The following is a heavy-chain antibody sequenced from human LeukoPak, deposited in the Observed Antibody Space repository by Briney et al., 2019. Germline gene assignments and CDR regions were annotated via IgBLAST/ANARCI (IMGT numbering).Heavy chain of an antibody. Sequence: AGGSLRLSCAASGFTFSSYSMNWVRQAPGKGLEWVSSISSSSSYIYYADSVKGRFTIPRDNAKNSLYLQMNSLRAEDTAVYYCARAVYYDSSWDYWGQGTLVTVSS. CDR1: GFTFSSYS. V-gene: IGHV3-21*01. CDR2: ISSSSSYI. CDR3: ARAVYYDSSWDY. D-gene: IGHD3-22*01. J-gene: IGHJ4*02.